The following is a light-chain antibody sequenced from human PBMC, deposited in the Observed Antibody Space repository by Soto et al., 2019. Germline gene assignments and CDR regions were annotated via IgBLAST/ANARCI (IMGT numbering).Light chain of an antibody. CDR3: QQYGSSET. CDR1: QSVSSSY. J-gene: IGKJ1*01. Sequence: EIVLTQSPGTLSLFPGERATLSCRASQSVSSSYLAWYQQKPGQAPRLLIYGASSRAIGIPDRFSGSGSGTDFTLTISRLEPEDFAVYYCQQYGSSETFGRGTKVDIK. CDR2: GAS. V-gene: IGKV3-20*01.